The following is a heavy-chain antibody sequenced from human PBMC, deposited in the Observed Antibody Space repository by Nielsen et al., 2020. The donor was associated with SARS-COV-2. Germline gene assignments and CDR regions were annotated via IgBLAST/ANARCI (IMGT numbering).Heavy chain of an antibody. CDR3: ARLRFDANALFFDQ. D-gene: IGHD2/OR15-2a*01. Sequence: GSLRLSCAVSGGSVSSNDWWTWVRPSPGKGLEWIGEVSHSGSTNYSPSLKSRVTLSMDKSRRQFSLRLASVSAADTAVYYCARLRFDANALFFDQWGPGTLVTVSS. CDR2: VSHSGST. V-gene: IGHV4-4*02. CDR1: GGSVSSNDW. J-gene: IGHJ4*02.